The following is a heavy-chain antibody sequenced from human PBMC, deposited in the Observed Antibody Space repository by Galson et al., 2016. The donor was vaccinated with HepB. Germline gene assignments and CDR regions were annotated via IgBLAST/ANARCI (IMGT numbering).Heavy chain of an antibody. CDR2: INPNSGGT. Sequence: SVKVSCKASGYLFNGYYIHWVRQAPGQGLEWLGWINPNSGGTNYAQKFQGRVSMTRDMSISTAYMELSRLRSDDTAVYYCARDYGDNSFYGMDVWGQGTTVTVSS. CDR1: GYLFNGYY. J-gene: IGHJ6*02. D-gene: IGHD4-17*01. CDR3: ARDYGDNSFYGMDV. V-gene: IGHV1-2*02.